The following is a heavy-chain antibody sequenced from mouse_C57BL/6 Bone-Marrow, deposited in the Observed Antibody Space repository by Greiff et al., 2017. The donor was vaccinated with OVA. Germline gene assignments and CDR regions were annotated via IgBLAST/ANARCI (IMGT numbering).Heavy chain of an antibody. D-gene: IGHD1-1*01. V-gene: IGHV1-61*01. CDR2: IYPSDSQT. CDR3: ARNDGISYGY. J-gene: IGHJ2*01. CDR1: GYTFTSYW. Sequence: QVQLQQPGAELVRPGSSVKLSCKASGYTFTSYWMDWVKQRPGQGLEWIGNIYPSDSQTHYNQKFKDKATLTVDKSSSTAYMQLSSLTYEDSAVYYCARNDGISYGYWGQGTTVTVSS.